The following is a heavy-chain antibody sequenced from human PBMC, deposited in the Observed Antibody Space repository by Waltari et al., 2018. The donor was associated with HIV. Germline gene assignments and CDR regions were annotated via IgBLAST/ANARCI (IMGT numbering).Heavy chain of an antibody. D-gene: IGHD3-22*01. Sequence: QVQLQESGPGLVKPSGTLSLTCAVSGGSITSSNWWSWVRQPPGKGREWVGEIYHSGSTNYNPSLKSRVTISLDKSKNQFSLKLSSVTAADTALYYCAGSRSSGSSVYYGMDVWGQGTTVTVSS. CDR3: AGSRSSGSSVYYGMDV. V-gene: IGHV4-4*02. CDR1: GGSITSSNW. CDR2: IYHSGST. J-gene: IGHJ6*02.